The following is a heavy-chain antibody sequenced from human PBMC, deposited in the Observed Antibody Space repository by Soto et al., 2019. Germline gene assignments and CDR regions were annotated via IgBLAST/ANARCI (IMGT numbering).Heavy chain of an antibody. CDR2: IYYSGST. CDR1: GGSISSGGYY. D-gene: IGHD2-15*01. J-gene: IGHJ3*02. V-gene: IGHV4-31*03. Sequence: PSETLSLTCTVSGGSISSGGYYWSWIRQYPGKGLEWIGYIYYSGSTYSNPSLKSRVTISLDTSKNQFSPKLSSVTAADTAVYYCARDREYCSGGSCTAAFDIWGQGTMVTVSS. CDR3: ARDREYCSGGSCTAAFDI.